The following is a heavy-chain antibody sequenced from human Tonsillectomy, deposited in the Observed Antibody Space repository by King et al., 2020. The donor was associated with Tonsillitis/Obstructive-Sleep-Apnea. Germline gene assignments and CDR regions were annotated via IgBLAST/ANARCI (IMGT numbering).Heavy chain of an antibody. CDR1: GDTYTGYY. J-gene: IGHJ4*02. V-gene: IGHV1-2*06. CDR3: ARGNYNFWSGHFDS. CDR2: ININTVDT. Sequence: QLVQSGAEVKKPGASVKVSCQASGDTYTGYYMHWVRQAPGQGLKLLGRININTVDTKYSTMLKGRVTLTRDTSITTSYMELSSLKPDDTAVYYCARGNYNFWSGHFDSWGQGTLVTVSS. D-gene: IGHD3-3*01.